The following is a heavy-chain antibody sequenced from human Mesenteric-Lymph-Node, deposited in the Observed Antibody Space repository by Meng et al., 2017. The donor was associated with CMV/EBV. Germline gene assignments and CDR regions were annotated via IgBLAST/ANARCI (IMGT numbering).Heavy chain of an antibody. J-gene: IGHJ4*02. Sequence: GESLKISCAASGFTFSSYAMTWVRQAPGKGLEWVSSISNSGGMTYYADSVKGRFTISRDNSKNTLYLQMNSLRAEDTAVYYCAKENAHYYDSSGYYKYWGQGTLVTVSS. CDR3: AKENAHYYDSSGYYKY. D-gene: IGHD3-22*01. CDR1: GFTFSSYA. CDR2: ISNSGGMT. V-gene: IGHV3-23*01.